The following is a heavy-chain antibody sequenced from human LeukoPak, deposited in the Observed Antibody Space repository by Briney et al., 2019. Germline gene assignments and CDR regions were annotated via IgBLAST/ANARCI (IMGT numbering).Heavy chain of an antibody. CDR3: ARHSRIAVAGSWFDP. CDR2: IYPGDSDT. Sequence: GESLKISCKGSGYSFTSYWIGWVRQMPGKGLEWMGIIYPGDSDTRYSQSFQGQVTISADKSISTAYLQWSSLKASDTAMYYCARHSRIAVAGSWFDPWGQGTLVTVSS. J-gene: IGHJ5*02. V-gene: IGHV5-51*01. CDR1: GYSFTSYW. D-gene: IGHD6-19*01.